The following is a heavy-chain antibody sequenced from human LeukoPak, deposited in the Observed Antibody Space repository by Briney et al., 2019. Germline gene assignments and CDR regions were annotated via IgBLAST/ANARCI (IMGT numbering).Heavy chain of an antibody. Sequence: PGGSLRLSCVASGFTFSSHWMTWVRQAPGKGLEWVSYISSGSTTIYYADSVKGRFTISRDNAKNSLYLQMNSLRAEDTAVYYCARAPSSGYYYFSDYWGQGTLVTVSS. J-gene: IGHJ4*02. CDR3: ARAPSSGYYYFSDY. CDR1: GFTFSSHW. V-gene: IGHV3-48*04. D-gene: IGHD3-22*01. CDR2: ISSGSTTI.